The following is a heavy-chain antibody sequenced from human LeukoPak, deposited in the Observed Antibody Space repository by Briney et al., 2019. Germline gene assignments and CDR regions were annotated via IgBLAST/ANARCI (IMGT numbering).Heavy chain of an antibody. Sequence: SETLSLTCTVSGGSISSGSYYWSWIRQPAGKGLEWIGRIYTSGSTIYNPSLKSRVTISVDTSKNQFSLKLSSVTAADTAVYYCARVTGYIVEDYFDYWGQGTLVTVSS. CDR3: ARVTGYIVEDYFDY. CDR2: IYTSGST. J-gene: IGHJ4*02. D-gene: IGHD3-22*01. V-gene: IGHV4-61*02. CDR1: GGSISSGSYY.